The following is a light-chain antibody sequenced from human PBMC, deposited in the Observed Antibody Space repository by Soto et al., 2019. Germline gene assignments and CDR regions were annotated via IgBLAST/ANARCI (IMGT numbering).Light chain of an antibody. CDR2: GAS. Sequence: EIVLTQSPATLSLSPGERATLSCRASQSIGSNLAWYQQKPGQAPRLLIHGASTRAPGFPARFSGSGSGTDFTLTISSLEPEDFAVYYCQQRSNWPPLTFGGGTKVDIK. V-gene: IGKV3-11*01. J-gene: IGKJ4*01. CDR3: QQRSNWPPLT. CDR1: QSIGSN.